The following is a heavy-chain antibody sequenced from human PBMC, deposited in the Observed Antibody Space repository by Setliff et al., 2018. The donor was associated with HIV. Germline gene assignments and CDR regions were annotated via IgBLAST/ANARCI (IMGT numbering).Heavy chain of an antibody. CDR3: ARDGSYISRGY. CDR2: IWYDERHK. CDR1: GFSFNSYG. D-gene: IGHD5-18*01. J-gene: IGHJ4*02. V-gene: IGHV3-33*08. Sequence: PGGSLRLSCTFWGFSFNSYGMHWVRQAPGKGLEWVASIWYDERHKFYANSVKGRFTISRDNAKNSLYLQMNSLRAEDTAVYYCARDGSYISRGYWGQGTLVTVS.